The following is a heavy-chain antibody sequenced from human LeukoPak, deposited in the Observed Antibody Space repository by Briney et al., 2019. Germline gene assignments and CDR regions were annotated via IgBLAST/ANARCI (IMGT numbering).Heavy chain of an antibody. CDR1: VYSFTSYW. Sequence: KVSCKGYVYSFTSYWIGWVRQMPGKGLGWMGIINPADSDTRYSPSFQGQVTISTDKSISTAYLQWSSLKASDTAMYYCARLGDYGMDVWGQGTTVAVS. CDR2: INPADSDT. J-gene: IGHJ6*02. V-gene: IGHV5-51*01. CDR3: ARLGDYGMDV.